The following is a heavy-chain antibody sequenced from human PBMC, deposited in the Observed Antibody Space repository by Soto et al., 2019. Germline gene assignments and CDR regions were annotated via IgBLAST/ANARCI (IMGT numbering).Heavy chain of an antibody. V-gene: IGHV3-21*01. CDR3: ARDQGFRVAKIAY. D-gene: IGHD5-12*01. CDR1: GFTFSSYS. CDR2: ISSSSSYI. J-gene: IGHJ4*02. Sequence: PGGSLRLSCAASGFTFSSYSMNWVRQAPGKGLEWVSSISSSSSYIYYADSVKGRFTISRDNAKNSLYLQMNSLRAEDTAVYYCARDQGFRVAKIAYWGQGTLVTVSS.